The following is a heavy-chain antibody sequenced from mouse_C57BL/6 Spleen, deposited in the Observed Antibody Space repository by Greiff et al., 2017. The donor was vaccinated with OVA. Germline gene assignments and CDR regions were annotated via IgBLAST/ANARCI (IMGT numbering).Heavy chain of an antibody. CDR1: GYAFTNYL. V-gene: IGHV1-54*01. J-gene: IGHJ2*01. D-gene: IGHD2-3*01. CDR2: INPGSGGT. CDR3: ARRGDGYYYFDY. Sequence: QVQLQQSGAELVRPGTSVKVSCKASGYAFTNYLIEWVKQRPGQGLEWIGVINPGSGGTNYNEKFKGKATLTADKSSSTAYMQLSSLTSEDSAVYFCARRGDGYYYFDYWGQGTTLTVSS.